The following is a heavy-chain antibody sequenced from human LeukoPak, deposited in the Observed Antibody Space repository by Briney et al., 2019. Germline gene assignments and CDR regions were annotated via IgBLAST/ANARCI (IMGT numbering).Heavy chain of an antibody. CDR3: ARYSDSSGYYY. Sequence: GASVKVSCKASGGTFSSYAISWVRQAPGQGLEWMGRIIPILGIANYAQKFQGRVTITADKSTSTAYMELSSLRSDDTAVYYCARYSDSSGYYYWGQGTLVTVSS. CDR1: GGTFSSYA. D-gene: IGHD3-22*01. V-gene: IGHV1-69*04. J-gene: IGHJ4*02. CDR2: IIPILGIA.